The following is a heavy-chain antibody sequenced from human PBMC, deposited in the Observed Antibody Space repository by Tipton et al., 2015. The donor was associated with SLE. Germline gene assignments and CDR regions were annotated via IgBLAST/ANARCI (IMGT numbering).Heavy chain of an antibody. J-gene: IGHJ4*02. CDR2: IRYDGSNK. Sequence: GSLRLSCAASGFTFSSHGMHWVRQAPGKGLEWVAFIRYDGSNKYYADSVKGRFTISRDNSKNTLYLQMNSLRAEDTAVYYCANAGIAAYDYFDYWGQGTLVTVSS. CDR3: ANAGIAAYDYFDY. CDR1: GFTFSSHG. V-gene: IGHV3-30*02. D-gene: IGHD4-17*01.